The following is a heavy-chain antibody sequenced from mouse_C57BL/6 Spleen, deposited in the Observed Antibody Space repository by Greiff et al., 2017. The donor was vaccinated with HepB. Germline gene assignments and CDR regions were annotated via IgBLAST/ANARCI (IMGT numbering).Heavy chain of an antibody. V-gene: IGHV1-15*01. Sequence: VKLQESGAELVRPGASVTLSCKASGYTFTDYEMHWVKQTPVHGLEWIGAIDPETGGTAYTQKFKGKAILTADKSSSTAYMELRSLTSEDSAVYYCSSIYYYGSRGAMDYWGQGTSVTVSS. J-gene: IGHJ4*01. CDR1: GYTFTDYE. CDR2: IDPETGGT. CDR3: SSIYYYGSRGAMDY. D-gene: IGHD1-1*01.